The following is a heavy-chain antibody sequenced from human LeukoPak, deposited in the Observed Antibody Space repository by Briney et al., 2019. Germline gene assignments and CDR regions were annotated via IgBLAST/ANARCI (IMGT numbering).Heavy chain of an antibody. D-gene: IGHD2-15*01. Sequence: SETLSLTCTVYGGSFSGYYGSWIRQPPGKGLEWIGEINHSGSTNYNPSLKSRVTISVDTSKNQFSLKLSSVTAADTAVYYCARGVCSGGSCLDYWGQGTLVTVSS. CDR3: ARGVCSGGSCLDY. CDR2: INHSGST. CDR1: GGSFSGYY. J-gene: IGHJ4*02. V-gene: IGHV4-34*01.